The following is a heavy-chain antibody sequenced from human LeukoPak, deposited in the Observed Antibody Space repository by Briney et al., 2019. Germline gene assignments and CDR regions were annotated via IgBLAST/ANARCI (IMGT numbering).Heavy chain of an antibody. CDR3: ARDLGGYSSGSYFYLMDV. V-gene: IGHV4-4*07. J-gene: IGHJ6*03. CDR2: FFTSGTT. CDR1: GGSITTYY. D-gene: IGHD5-18*01. Sequence: SETLSLTCTVSGGSITTYYWSWIRQPAGKGLEWIGRFFTSGTTNYNPSLKSRVTMSVDTSENQLSLKLSSVTAADTAVYYCARDLGGYSSGSYFYLMDVWGKGTTVTVSS.